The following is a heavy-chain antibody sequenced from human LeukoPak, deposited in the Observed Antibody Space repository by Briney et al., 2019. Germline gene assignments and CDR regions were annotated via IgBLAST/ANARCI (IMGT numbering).Heavy chain of an antibody. CDR2: ISPSGAST. J-gene: IGHJ3*01. V-gene: IGHV1-46*01. CDR3: ARGSSRGPRDAFDF. CDR1: GYTFTSYY. Sequence: ASVKVSCKASGYTFTSYYVHWVRQAPGQGLEWMGIISPSGASTSYAQKFQGRVTMTRDMSTSTVYMELSSLISEDTAVYYCARGSSRGPRDAFDFWGQGTMVTLSS. D-gene: IGHD2-15*01.